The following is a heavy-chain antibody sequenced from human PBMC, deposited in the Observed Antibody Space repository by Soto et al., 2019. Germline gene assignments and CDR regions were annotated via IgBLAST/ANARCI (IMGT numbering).Heavy chain of an antibody. Sequence: PGGSLILSCAASGFTFSNHWMHWVRHAPGKGLEWVSRINSDGSTTTYADSVKGRFTIFRHNAKNTLYLQLNSLRAEDTALYYCARGYTSGPDYWGQGTLVTVSS. CDR3: ARGYTSGPDY. CDR2: INSDGSTT. CDR1: GFTFSNHW. J-gene: IGHJ4*02. D-gene: IGHD6-19*01. V-gene: IGHV3-74*01.